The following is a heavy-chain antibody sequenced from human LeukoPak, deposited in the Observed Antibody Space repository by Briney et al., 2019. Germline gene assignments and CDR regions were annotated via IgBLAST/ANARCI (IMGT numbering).Heavy chain of an antibody. J-gene: IGHJ4*02. D-gene: IGHD6-13*01. CDR3: ARDSPIAAAVLSFDY. Sequence: ASVKVSCKASGYTFTSYGISLVRQAPGQGLEWMGWISAYNGNTNSAQKLQSSVTMTTDTSTSTAYMELRSLRSDDTAVYYCARDSPIAAAVLSFDYWGQGTLVTVSS. CDR1: GYTFTSYG. V-gene: IGHV1-18*01. CDR2: ISAYNGNT.